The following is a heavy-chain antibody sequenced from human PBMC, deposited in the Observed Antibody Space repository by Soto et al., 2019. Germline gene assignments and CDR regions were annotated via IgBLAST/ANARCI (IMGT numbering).Heavy chain of an antibody. CDR3: AKARVHRGYCPNGECHSGPKEHEFDY. D-gene: IGHD2-8*01. J-gene: IGHJ4*01. CDR1: GFTVSSNY. V-gene: IGHV3-53*01. CDR2: IYSGGST. Sequence: GGSLRLSCAASGFTVSSNYMGWVRQAAGKGLERVSVIYSGGSTYYADSEKGRFTISRDNSKNTLYLQMNSQRAEDTAVYYCAKARVHRGYCPNGECHSGPKEHEFDYWGHGTLATVSS.